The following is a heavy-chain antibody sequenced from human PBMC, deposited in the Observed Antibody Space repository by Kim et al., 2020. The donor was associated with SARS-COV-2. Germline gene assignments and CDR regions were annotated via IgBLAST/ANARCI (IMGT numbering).Heavy chain of an antibody. V-gene: IGHV3-9*01. D-gene: IGHD3-16*01. J-gene: IGHJ4*01. Sequence: GGSLRLSCAASGFTFDDYAMHWVRQAPGKGLEWVSGISWNSGSIGYADSVKGRFTISRDNAKNSLYLQMNSLRAEDTALYYCAKGERIMITFGDPFDCWGHGTLVTVSS. CDR1: GFTFDDYA. CDR2: ISWNSGSI. CDR3: AKGERIMITFGDPFDC.